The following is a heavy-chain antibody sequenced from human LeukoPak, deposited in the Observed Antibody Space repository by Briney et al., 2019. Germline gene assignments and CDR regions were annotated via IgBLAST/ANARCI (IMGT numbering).Heavy chain of an antibody. Sequence: GGSLRLSCAASGLTFSSYAMTWVRQAPGKGLGWVSGISGSGGTTYYADSVKGRFTISRDNSKNTPYLQMNSLRVEDTAVYYCAKGGRWDYYDSSHWGQGTMVTVSS. V-gene: IGHV3-23*01. CDR2: ISGSGGTT. J-gene: IGHJ3*01. CDR3: AKGGRWDYYDSSH. D-gene: IGHD3-22*01. CDR1: GLTFSSYA.